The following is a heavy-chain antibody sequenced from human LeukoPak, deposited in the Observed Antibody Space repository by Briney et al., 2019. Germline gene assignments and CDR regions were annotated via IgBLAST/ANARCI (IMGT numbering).Heavy chain of an antibody. Sequence: SETLSLTCAVYGGSFSGYYWSWIRQPPGKGLEWTGEINHSGSTNYNPSLKSRVTISVDTSKNQFSLKLSSVTAADTAVYYCARRIAPPGYYYYYMDVWGKGTTVTVSS. CDR2: INHSGST. CDR1: GGSFSGYY. V-gene: IGHV4-34*01. CDR3: ARRIAPPGYYYYYMDV. J-gene: IGHJ6*03. D-gene: IGHD6-13*01.